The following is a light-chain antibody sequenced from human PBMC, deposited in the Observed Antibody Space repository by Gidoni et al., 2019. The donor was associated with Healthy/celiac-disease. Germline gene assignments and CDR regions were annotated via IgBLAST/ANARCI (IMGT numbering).Light chain of an antibody. CDR2: DAS. Sequence: EIVLTQSPATLSLSPGERATISCGARQSVSSSYLAWYQQKPGLAPRLLIYDASSRATGIPDRFSGSGSGTDFTLTISRLEPEDFAVYYCQQYGSSPWTFGQGTKVEIK. V-gene: IGKV3D-20*01. J-gene: IGKJ1*01. CDR1: QSVSSSY. CDR3: QQYGSSPWT.